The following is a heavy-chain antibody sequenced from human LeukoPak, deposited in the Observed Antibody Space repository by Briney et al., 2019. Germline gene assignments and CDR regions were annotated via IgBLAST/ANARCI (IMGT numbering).Heavy chain of an antibody. Sequence: PSETLSLTCTVSGGSISTYYWSWIRKPPGKGLEWIGHIYNSGSTNYNPSLKSRVTISVDTSKNQFSLKLSSVTAADTAVYYCARAITIAARSLHFDYWGQGTLVTVSS. CDR1: GGSISTYY. CDR2: IYNSGST. D-gene: IGHD6-6*01. V-gene: IGHV4-59*01. J-gene: IGHJ4*02. CDR3: ARAITIAARSLHFDY.